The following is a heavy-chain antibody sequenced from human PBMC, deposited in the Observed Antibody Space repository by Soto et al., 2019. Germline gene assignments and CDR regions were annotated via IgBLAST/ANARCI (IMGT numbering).Heavy chain of an antibody. V-gene: IGHV3-23*01. CDR3: CFSTHGGRPY. CDR1: GFTFSSYA. Sequence: GRSLRISCAAYGFTFSSYAMSWVRQAPGKGLEWVSSISGSGGSTYYADSVKGRFTISRDNSKNTLYLQMNSLRAEDTALYYCCFSTHGGRPYSGQGNPVT. D-gene: IGHD2-15*01. CDR2: ISGSGGST. J-gene: IGHJ4*02.